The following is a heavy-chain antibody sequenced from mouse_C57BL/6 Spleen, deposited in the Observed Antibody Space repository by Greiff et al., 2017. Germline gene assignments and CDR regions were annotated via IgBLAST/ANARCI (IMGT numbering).Heavy chain of an antibody. D-gene: IGHD1-1*01. V-gene: IGHV1-63*01. CDR3: ARYYGSIYCYFDV. J-gene: IGHJ1*03. CDR1: GYTFTNYW. CDR2: IYPGGGST. Sequence: VQLQQSGAELVRPGTSVKMSCKASGYTFTNYWIGWAKQRPGHGLAWIGDIYPGGGSTNYNEKFKGKATLTEDKSSSTAYMQFSSLTSVYSAIYYCARYYGSIYCYFDVWGTGTTVTVSS.